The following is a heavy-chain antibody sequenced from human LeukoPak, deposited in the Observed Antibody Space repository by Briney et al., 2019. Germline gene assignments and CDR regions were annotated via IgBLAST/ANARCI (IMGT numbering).Heavy chain of an antibody. CDR3: AKGAVGALGTPFDY. J-gene: IGHJ4*02. CDR2: ISSSSSTI. Sequence: GGSLRLSCAASGFTFSSYSMNWVRQAPGKGLEWVSYISSSSSTIYYADSVKGRFTISRDNAKNSLYLQMNSLRAEDMALYYCAKGAVGALGTPFDYWGQGTLVTVSS. CDR1: GFTFSSYS. D-gene: IGHD1-26*01. V-gene: IGHV3-48*04.